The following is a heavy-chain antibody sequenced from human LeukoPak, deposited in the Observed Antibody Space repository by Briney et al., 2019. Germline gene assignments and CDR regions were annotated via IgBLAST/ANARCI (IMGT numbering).Heavy chain of an antibody. CDR1: GGTFSSYA. CDR3: ARVPYYYDSSGFEH. J-gene: IGHJ1*01. D-gene: IGHD3-22*01. Sequence: GASVKVSCKASGGTFSSYAISWVRQAPGQGLEWMGGIIPIFGTANYAQKFQGRVTITADESTSTAYMELGSLRSEDTAVYYCARVPYYYDSSGFEHWGQGTLVTVSS. V-gene: IGHV1-69*13. CDR2: IIPIFGTA.